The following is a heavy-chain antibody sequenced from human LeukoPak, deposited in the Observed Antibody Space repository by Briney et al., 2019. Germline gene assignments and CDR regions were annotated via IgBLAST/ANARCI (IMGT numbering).Heavy chain of an antibody. CDR3: ARQYYGSGSYYGY. CDR2: ISAYNGNT. J-gene: IGHJ4*02. D-gene: IGHD3-10*01. CDR1: GYTFTSYG. Sequence: ASVKVSCKASGYTFTSYGISWVRQAPGQGLEWMGWISAYNGNTNYAQKLQGRVTMTTDTSTSTAYVELRSLRSDDTAVYYCARQYYGSGSYYGYWGQXTLVTVSS. V-gene: IGHV1-18*01.